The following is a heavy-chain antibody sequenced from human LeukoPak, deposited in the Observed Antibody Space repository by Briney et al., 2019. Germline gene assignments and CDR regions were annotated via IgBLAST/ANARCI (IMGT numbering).Heavy chain of an antibody. CDR2: IYYSGST. CDR1: GGSISSSSYY. D-gene: IGHD2-2*01. J-gene: IGHJ4*02. V-gene: IGHV4-39*01. Sequence: SETLSLTCTVSGGSISSSSYYWGWIRQPPGKGLEWIGSIYYSGSTYYNPSLKSRVTISVDTSKNQFSLNLRSVTAADTSVYYCARADYQFDFWGQGTLVTVSS. CDR3: ARADYQFDF.